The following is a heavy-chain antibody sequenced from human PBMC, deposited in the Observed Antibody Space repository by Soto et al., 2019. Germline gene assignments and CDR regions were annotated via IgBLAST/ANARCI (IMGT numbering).Heavy chain of an antibody. CDR3: ARDRAPGWAYYYGMDV. CDR1: GNTFTSYY. CDR2: INPSSGST. D-gene: IGHD1-26*01. J-gene: IGHJ6*02. V-gene: IGHV1-46*03. Sequence: GASVKVSCKASGNTFTSYYMHWVRQAPGQGLEWMGIINPSSGSTSYAQKFQGRVTMTRDTSTSTVYMELSSLSSEDTAVYYCARDRAPGWAYYYGMDVWGQGTTVTVSS.